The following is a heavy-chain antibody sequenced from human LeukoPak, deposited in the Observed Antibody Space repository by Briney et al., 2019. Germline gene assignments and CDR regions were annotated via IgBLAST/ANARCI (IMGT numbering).Heavy chain of an antibody. CDR2: ISDSGST. Sequence: SETLSLTCTVSGDSITSYYWSWIRQPPGKGLEWIAYISDSGSTSYNTSLRGRVTISVDTSKNQFYLRLNYVTAADTAVYYCARESGGRFYFDKWGQGTQVTVSS. CDR3: ARESGGRFYFDK. D-gene: IGHD1-26*01. J-gene: IGHJ4*02. CDR1: GDSITSYY. V-gene: IGHV4-59*01.